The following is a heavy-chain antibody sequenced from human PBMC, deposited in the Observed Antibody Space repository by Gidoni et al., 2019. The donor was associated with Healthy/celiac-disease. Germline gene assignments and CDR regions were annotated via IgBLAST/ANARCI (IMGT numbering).Heavy chain of an antibody. J-gene: IGHJ5*02. CDR1: GGSISSGGYY. CDR2: IYYSGST. D-gene: IGHD4-4*01. CDR3: ARSLMTTVTRVNWFDL. Sequence: QVQLQESGPGLVKPSQTLSLTCTVSGGSISSGGYYWSWIRKHPGKGLEWIGYIYYSGSTYYNPSLNSRVTISVDTSKNQFSLNLSSLTAADTAVYYCARSLMTTVTRVNWFDLWGQGTLVTVSS. V-gene: IGHV4-31*03.